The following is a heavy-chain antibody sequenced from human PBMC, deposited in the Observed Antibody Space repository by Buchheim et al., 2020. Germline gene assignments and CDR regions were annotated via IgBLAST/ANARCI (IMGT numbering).Heavy chain of an antibody. J-gene: IGHJ6*03. CDR3: AREGGTIFGVVTPMDV. CDR1: GFTFSSYS. CDR2: ISSSSSTI. D-gene: IGHD3-3*01. V-gene: IGHV3-48*01. Sequence: EVQLVESGGGLVQPGGSLRLSCAASGFTFSSYSMNWVRQAPGKGLEWVSYISSSSSTIYYADSVKGRFTISRDNAKNSLYMQMNSLRAEDTAVYYCAREGGTIFGVVTPMDVWGKGTT.